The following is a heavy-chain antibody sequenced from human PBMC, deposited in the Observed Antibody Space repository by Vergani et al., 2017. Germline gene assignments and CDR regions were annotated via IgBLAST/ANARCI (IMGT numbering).Heavy chain of an antibody. CDR3: ARDPLYGDYGGYYYMDV. J-gene: IGHJ6*03. Sequence: QVQLVESGGGVVQPGRSLRLSCAASGFTFSSYGMHWVRQAPGKGLEWVAVIWYDGSNKYYADSVKSRFTISRDNSKNTLYLQMNSLRAEDTGVYYCARDPLYGDYGGYYYMDVWGKGTTVTVSS. CDR1: GFTFSSYG. V-gene: IGHV3-33*08. D-gene: IGHD4-17*01. CDR2: IWYDGSNK.